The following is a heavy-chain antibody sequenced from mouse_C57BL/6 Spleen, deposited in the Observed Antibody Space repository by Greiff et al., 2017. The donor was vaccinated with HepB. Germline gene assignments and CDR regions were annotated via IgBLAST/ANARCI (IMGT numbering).Heavy chain of an antibody. CDR3: ARRGNYPYYAMDY. CDR2: ISDGGSYT. CDR1: GFTFSSYA. V-gene: IGHV5-4*03. D-gene: IGHD2-1*01. Sequence: EVKVVESGGGLVKPGGSLKLSCAASGFTFSSYAMSWVRQTPEKRLEWVATISDGGSYTYYPDNVKGRFTISRDNAKNNLYLQMSHLKSEDTAMYYCARRGNYPYYAMDYWGQGTSVTVSS. J-gene: IGHJ4*01.